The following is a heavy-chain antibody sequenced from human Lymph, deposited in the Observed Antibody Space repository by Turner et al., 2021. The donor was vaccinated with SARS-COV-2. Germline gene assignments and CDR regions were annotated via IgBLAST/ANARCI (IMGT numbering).Heavy chain of an antibody. CDR1: GYTFTSYD. D-gene: IGHD1-26*01. CDR3: ARGRYSGGGMDV. CDR2: MNPNSGNT. V-gene: IGHV1-8*02. Sequence: QVQLVQSGPEVKKPGASVMVSCKAPGYTFTSYDINWVRQATGQGLEWMGWMNPNSGNTGYAQKFQGRVTMTRNTSISTAYMELSSLRSEDTAVYYCARGRYSGGGMDVWGQGTTVTVSS. J-gene: IGHJ6*02.